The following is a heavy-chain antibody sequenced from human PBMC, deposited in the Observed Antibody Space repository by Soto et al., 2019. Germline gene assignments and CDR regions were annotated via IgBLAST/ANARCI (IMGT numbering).Heavy chain of an antibody. J-gene: IGHJ3*02. Sequence: SETLSLTCTVSGGSISSYYWSWIRQPPGKGLEWIGYIYYSGSTNYNPSLKSRVTISVDTSKNQFSLKLSSVTAADTAVYYCARGPKVTFFGVVRRLLLIDTGGQGPMV. CDR1: GGSISSYY. CDR2: IYYSGST. CDR3: ARGPKVTFFGVVRRLLLIDT. V-gene: IGHV4-59*01. D-gene: IGHD3-3*01.